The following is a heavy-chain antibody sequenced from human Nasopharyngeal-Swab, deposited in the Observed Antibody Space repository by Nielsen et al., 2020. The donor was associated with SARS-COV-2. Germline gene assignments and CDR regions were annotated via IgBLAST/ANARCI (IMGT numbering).Heavy chain of an antibody. Sequence: ASVQVSCKASGYTFTSYALHWVRQAPGQRLAWMGWINAGNGNPKYSQKFQGRVTLTRDTSASTAYMELSSLRSEDTAVYYCAREAVVVVGYWFDPWGQGTLVTVSS. CDR1: GYTFTSYA. D-gene: IGHD2-15*01. J-gene: IGHJ5*02. V-gene: IGHV1-3*01. CDR2: INAGNGNP. CDR3: AREAVVVVGYWFDP.